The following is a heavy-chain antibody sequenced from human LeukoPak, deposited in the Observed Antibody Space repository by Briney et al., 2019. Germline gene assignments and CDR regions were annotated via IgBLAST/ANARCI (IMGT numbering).Heavy chain of an antibody. CDR2: IWYDGSNK. V-gene: IGHV3-33*06. D-gene: IGHD6-6*01. CDR3: AKEYSGSRDYFYGMDV. Sequence: PGGSLRLSCAASGFTFSSYGMHWVRQAPGKGLEWVAVIWYDGSNKYYADSVKGRFTISRDNSESTLSLQMNSLRAEDTAVYYCAKEYSGSRDYFYGMDVWGQGTTVTVSS. CDR1: GFTFSSYG. J-gene: IGHJ6*02.